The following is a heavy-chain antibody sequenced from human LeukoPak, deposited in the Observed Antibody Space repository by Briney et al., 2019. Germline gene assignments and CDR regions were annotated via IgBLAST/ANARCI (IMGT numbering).Heavy chain of an antibody. CDR2: INHSGST. CDR3: ARLPGIAEFDY. D-gene: IGHD6-13*01. J-gene: IGHJ4*02. CDR1: GGSFSGYY. Sequence: SETLSLTCAVYGGSFSGYYWSWIRQPPGKGLEWIGEINHSGSTNYNPSLKSRVTISVDTSKNQFSLKLSSVTAADTAVYYCARLPGIAEFDYWGQGILVTVSS. V-gene: IGHV4-34*01.